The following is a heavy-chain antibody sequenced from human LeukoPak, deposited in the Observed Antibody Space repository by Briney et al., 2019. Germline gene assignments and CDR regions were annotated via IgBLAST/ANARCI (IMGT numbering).Heavy chain of an antibody. Sequence: ASVRVSCKASGYTFTGYYMHWVRQAPGQGLEWMGWINPNTGDTHYAQRFQGRVTLTRDTSITTVYMELSRLTSDDTAIFYCAVAPGDYWGQGTLVTVSS. V-gene: IGHV1-2*02. CDR1: GYTFTGYY. D-gene: IGHD2-21*01. J-gene: IGHJ4*02. CDR2: INPNTGDT. CDR3: AVAPGDY.